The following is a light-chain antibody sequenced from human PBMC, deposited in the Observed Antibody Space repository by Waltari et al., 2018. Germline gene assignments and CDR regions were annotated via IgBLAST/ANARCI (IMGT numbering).Light chain of an antibody. J-gene: IGKJ2*01. CDR2: VAS. Sequence: DIQMTQSPSSLSASVGDRVTITCRASQSINNKLNWYQQRPGKAPKLLISVASSLESGVPSRFSGSGSGTDFTPSISSLQPEDFATYYCQQSNSLPYTFGQGTKLEIK. CDR3: QQSNSLPYT. CDR1: QSINNK. V-gene: IGKV1-39*01.